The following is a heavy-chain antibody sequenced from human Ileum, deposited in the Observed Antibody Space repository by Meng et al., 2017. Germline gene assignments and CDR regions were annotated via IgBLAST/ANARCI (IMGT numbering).Heavy chain of an antibody. D-gene: IGHD1-26*01. CDR2: IKKDGSET. V-gene: IGHV3-7*01. CDR1: GLTFSNYW. J-gene: IGHJ4*02. Sequence: GESLKISCVTSGLTFSNYWMSWVRQAPAKGLEWVANIKKDGSETNYVDSVKGRFTISRDNSKNSLYLQMNSLRAEDTALYYCAKLVGSTSSDAYWGQGALVTVSS. CDR3: AKLVGSTSSDAY.